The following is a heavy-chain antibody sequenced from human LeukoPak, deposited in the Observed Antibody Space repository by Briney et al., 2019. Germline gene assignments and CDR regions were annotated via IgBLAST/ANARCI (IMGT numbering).Heavy chain of an antibody. CDR3: VRLVGVPPAVDN. V-gene: IGHV4-59*08. J-gene: IGHJ4*02. CDR1: GGSISSYY. Sequence: PSETLSLTCTVSGGSISSYYWSWIRQPPGKGLEWIGYIYYSGSTNYNPSLKSRVTISVDTSKNQFSLRLTSVTAADTAVYYCVRLVGVPPAVDNWGQGTLVTVSS. D-gene: IGHD2-2*01. CDR2: IYYSGST.